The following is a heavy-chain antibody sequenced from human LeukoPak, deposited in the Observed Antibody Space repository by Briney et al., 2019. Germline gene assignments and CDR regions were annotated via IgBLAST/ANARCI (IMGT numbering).Heavy chain of an antibody. CDR3: ARAGYCSGGSCLDAFDI. J-gene: IGHJ3*02. V-gene: IGHV4-4*07. D-gene: IGHD2-15*01. CDR2: IYTSGST. CDR1: GGSISSYY. Sequence: SETLSLTCTVSGGSISSYYWSWIRQPAGKGLEWIGRIYTSGSTNYNPSLKSRVTMSVDTSKNQFSLKLSSVTAADTAVYYCARAGYCSGGSCLDAFDIWGQGTMVTVSS.